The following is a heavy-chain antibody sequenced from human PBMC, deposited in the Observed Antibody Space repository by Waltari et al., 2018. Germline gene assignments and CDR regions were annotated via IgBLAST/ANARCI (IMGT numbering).Heavy chain of an antibody. CDR3: ARESIIGGATFSGMDV. V-gene: IGHV6-1*01. CDR2: TKYMYKRYN. Sequence: QVQLQQSGPGLVKPSQTLSLTCAISGDSVSSNSAAWNWIRHSPSRGLEWLERTKYMYKRYNDYAVSVKSPITINPDTSKNQFSLQLNSVTPEDTAVYYCARESIIGGATFSGMDVWGQGTTVTVSS. D-gene: IGHD1-26*01. CDR1: GDSVSSNSAA. J-gene: IGHJ6*02.